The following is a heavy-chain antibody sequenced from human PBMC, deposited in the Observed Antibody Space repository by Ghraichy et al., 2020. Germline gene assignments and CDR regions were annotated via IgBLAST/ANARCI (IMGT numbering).Heavy chain of an antibody. CDR1: GYSFTHSW. CDR3: VRTNDYGDYGWVDP. V-gene: IGHV5-51*01. Sequence: GGSLRLSCQASGYSFTHSWIGWVRQMPGKGLEWMGCIYPRDSDARYSPSFQGQVTISADKSITTAYLQWSSLKASDSAMYYCVRTNDYGDYGWVDPWGQGTLVIVSS. D-gene: IGHD4-17*01. CDR2: IYPRDSDA. J-gene: IGHJ5*02.